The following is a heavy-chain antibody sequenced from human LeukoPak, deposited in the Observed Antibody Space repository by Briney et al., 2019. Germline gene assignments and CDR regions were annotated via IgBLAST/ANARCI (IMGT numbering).Heavy chain of an antibody. Sequence: PSETLSLTCSVSGNSISRGYYCGWIRQPPGKGLEWIGSVSHGGAAHDSMATFYDPSLKSRVTISVDTSKNQFSLKLSSVTAADTAVYYCARHGGETPDYWGQGTLATVSS. CDR2: VSHGGAAHDSMAT. CDR3: ARHGGETPDY. V-gene: IGHV4-38-2*02. CDR1: GNSISRGYY. D-gene: IGHD3-16*01. J-gene: IGHJ4*02.